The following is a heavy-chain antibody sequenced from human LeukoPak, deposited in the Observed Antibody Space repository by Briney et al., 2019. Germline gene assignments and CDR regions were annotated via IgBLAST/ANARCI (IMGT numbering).Heavy chain of an antibody. CDR1: GYTFTTHD. V-gene: IGHV1-8*01. CDR2: MSPNSGDT. Sequence: ASVKVSCKASGYTFTTHDINWVRQATGQGLEWLGWMSPNSGDTGYAQKFQGRVTMTSDSSISTAYMELSSLRSEDTAIYYCVRTPPNWGFDYWGQGTLITVSS. J-gene: IGHJ4*02. D-gene: IGHD7-27*01. CDR3: VRTPPNWGFDY.